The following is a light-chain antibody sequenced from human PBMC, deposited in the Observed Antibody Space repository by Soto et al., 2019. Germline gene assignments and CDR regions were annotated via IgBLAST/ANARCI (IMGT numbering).Light chain of an antibody. CDR2: DVS. CDR3: SSYTSSSTL. CDR1: SSDVGDYNY. Sequence: QSALTQPASVSGSPGQSITISCTGTSSDVGDYNYVSWYQQHPGKAPKLMLYDVSNRPSGISNRFSGSKSGNTASLTISGLQAEDGADYYCSSYTSSSTLFGTGTMLTVL. J-gene: IGLJ1*01. V-gene: IGLV2-14*01.